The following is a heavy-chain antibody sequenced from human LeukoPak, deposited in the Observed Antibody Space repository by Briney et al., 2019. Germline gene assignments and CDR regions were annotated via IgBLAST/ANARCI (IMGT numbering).Heavy chain of an antibody. V-gene: IGHV4-59*01. CDR3: ARAVSIAAAGTFWFDP. J-gene: IGHJ5*02. CDR1: GGSISSYY. Sequence: SETLSLTCTVSGGSISSYYWSWIRQPPGKGLEWIGYIYYSGSTNYNPSLKSRVTISVDTSKNQFSLKLSSVTAADTAVYYCARAVSIAAAGTFWFDPWGQGTLVTVSS. CDR2: IYYSGST. D-gene: IGHD6-13*01.